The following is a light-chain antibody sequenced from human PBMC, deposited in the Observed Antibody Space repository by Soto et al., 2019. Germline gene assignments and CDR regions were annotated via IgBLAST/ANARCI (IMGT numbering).Light chain of an antibody. CDR1: QSVSSSY. CDR3: QRYGDPQLS. J-gene: IGKJ1*01. Sequence: SQSVSSSYLARYQQKPGPAPRFLIYGASSRATGIPDRFSGSGSGTFFPPTISILDPDAVSVYLRQRYGDPQLSFGRGTKVDIK. V-gene: IGKV3-20*01. CDR2: GAS.